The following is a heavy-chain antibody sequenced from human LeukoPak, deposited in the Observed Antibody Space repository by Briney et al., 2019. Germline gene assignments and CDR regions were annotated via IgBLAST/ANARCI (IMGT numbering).Heavy chain of an antibody. Sequence: GGSLRLSCAASGFTLSSYWMHWVRQAPGEGQVWVSRIDPDGSTTNYAASVKGRFTTSRENAKNTLYLQMDSLRAEDTALYYCTRVQAGRAGLMDVWGRGTTVTVSS. J-gene: IGHJ6*02. D-gene: IGHD6-13*01. CDR1: GFTLSSYW. V-gene: IGHV3-74*01. CDR3: TRVQAGRAGLMDV. CDR2: IDPDGSTT.